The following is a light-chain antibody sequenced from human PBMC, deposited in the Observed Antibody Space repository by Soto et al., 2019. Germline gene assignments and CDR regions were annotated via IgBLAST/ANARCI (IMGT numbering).Light chain of an antibody. J-gene: IGKJ5*01. CDR3: QQRSNWPLIT. Sequence: EIVLTQSPDTLSLSPGERATLSCRASQSVSSYLAWYQQKPGQAPRLLIYDASNRATGIPARFSGSGYGTYFTLTISSLEPEDFVVYYCQQRSNWPLITFGQGTRLEIK. CDR2: DAS. CDR1: QSVSSY. V-gene: IGKV3-11*01.